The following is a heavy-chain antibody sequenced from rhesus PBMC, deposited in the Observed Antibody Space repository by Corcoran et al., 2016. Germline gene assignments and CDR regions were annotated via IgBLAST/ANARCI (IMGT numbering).Heavy chain of an antibody. V-gene: IGHV4-80*01. D-gene: IGHD1-20*01. J-gene: IGHJ4*01. CDR1: GASISPYW. Sequence: QVQLQELGPGLVKPSETLSLSCAVSGASISPYWWRWIRQPPGKGLDGIWEINGNSGSTDDNPTLKSRVAIAKDASKNQYSLRLSSVTAADTALYYCARGVDSWNKVDYWGQGALVTVSS. CDR2: INGNSGST. CDR3: ARGVDSWNKVDY.